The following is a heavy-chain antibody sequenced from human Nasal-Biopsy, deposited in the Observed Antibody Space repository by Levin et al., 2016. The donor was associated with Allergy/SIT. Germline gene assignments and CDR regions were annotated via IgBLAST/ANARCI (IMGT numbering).Heavy chain of an antibody. J-gene: IGHJ3*01. V-gene: IGHV1-18*04. CDR1: GYAFSSHG. Sequence: ASVKVSCKSSGYAFSSHGLSWVRQAPGEGLEWMGWISPYTGKTYYESKLQGRLTMTTDTSTRTAYMELRSLRFDDTAVYYCARDRITMIVVVTPPDFDLWGQGTMVTVSS. D-gene: IGHD3-22*01. CDR2: ISPYTGKT. CDR3: ARDRITMIVVVTPPDFDL.